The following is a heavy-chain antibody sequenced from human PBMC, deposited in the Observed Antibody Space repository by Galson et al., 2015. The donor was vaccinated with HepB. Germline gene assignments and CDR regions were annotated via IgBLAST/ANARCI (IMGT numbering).Heavy chain of an antibody. V-gene: IGHV4-4*07. CDR2: IYTSGST. CDR1: GGSISSYY. CDR3: ARVLRADGPGDAFDI. Sequence: SETLSLTCTVSGGSISSYYWSWIRQPAGKGLEWIGRIYTSGSTNYNPSLKSRVTMSVDTSKNQFSLKLSSVTAADTAVYYCARVLRADGPGDAFDIWGQGTMVTVSS. J-gene: IGHJ3*02. D-gene: IGHD1-26*01.